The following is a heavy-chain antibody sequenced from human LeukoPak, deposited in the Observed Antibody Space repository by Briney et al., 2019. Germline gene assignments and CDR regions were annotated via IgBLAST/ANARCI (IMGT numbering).Heavy chain of an antibody. CDR2: MHPGESEI. D-gene: IGHD5/OR15-5a*01. V-gene: IGHV5-51*01. CDR3: AKTIASLGSGARYFDP. J-gene: IGHJ5*02. Sequence: GESLRISCKASGYSFTNYWITWVRQKPGKGLEWMGIMHPGESEINYSPSFEGQVTISADTSISTAYLEWYSLKASDSAIYYCAKTIASLGSGARYFDPWGQGTMITVSS. CDR1: GYSFTNYW.